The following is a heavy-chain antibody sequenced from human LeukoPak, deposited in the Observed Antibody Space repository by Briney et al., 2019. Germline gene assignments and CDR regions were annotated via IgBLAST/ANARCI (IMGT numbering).Heavy chain of an antibody. CDR3: ARKFRGSANPFVD. Sequence: ASVKVSCKASGYTFTSYDINWVRQATGQGLEWMGWMNPNSGNTGYAQKFQGRVTITRNTSISTAYMELSSLRSEDTAVYYCARKFRGSANPFVDWGQGTLVTVSS. J-gene: IGHJ4*02. CDR2: MNPNSGNT. D-gene: IGHD3-10*01. V-gene: IGHV1-8*03. CDR1: GYTFTSYD.